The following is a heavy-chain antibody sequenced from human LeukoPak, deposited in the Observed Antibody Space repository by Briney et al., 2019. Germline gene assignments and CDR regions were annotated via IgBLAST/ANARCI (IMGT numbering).Heavy chain of an antibody. CDR3: ARSNDYDYHFNY. V-gene: IGHV1-69*05. CDR1: GGSFNNYA. D-gene: IGHD5-12*01. CDR2: FIPILDTT. J-gene: IGHJ4*02. Sequence: GASVTVSCKASGGSFNNYAVTWVRQAPGQGLEWMGGFIPILDTTNYAPNFQGRVTITTDESSTTAYMELSSLKWEDTALYYCARSNDYDYHFNYWGQGTLVTVSS.